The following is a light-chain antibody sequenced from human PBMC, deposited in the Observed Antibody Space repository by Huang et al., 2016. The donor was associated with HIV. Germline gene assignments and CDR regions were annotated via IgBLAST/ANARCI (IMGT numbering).Light chain of an antibody. Sequence: DIQMTKSPSAMSASVGDRVNSTCRANHDIHNYLLMFQQKQGKFPNRLIYAASNLPSVVPSRFIGSGSGTEFTITISNLQPEDFATYYCLQHRSYPPAFGQGTRLEIK. J-gene: IGKJ5*01. V-gene: IGKV1-17*03. CDR1: HDIHNY. CDR2: AAS. CDR3: LQHRSYPPA.